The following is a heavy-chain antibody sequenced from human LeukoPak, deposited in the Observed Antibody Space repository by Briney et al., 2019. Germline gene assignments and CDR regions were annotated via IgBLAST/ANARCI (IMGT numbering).Heavy chain of an antibody. CDR3: ARVWTKSYFGAGKHYDF. V-gene: IGHV4-30-4*01. CDR2: IHYSGST. D-gene: IGHD3-10*01. CDR1: GGSISSDDYS. Sequence: SETLSLTCTVSGGSISSDDYSWSWIRQPPGKALEWIGYIHYSGSTNYNPSLKSRVTISTDTSKNQFSLRLSSVTAADTAVYYCARVWTKSYFGAGKHYDFWGQGALVTVSS. J-gene: IGHJ4*02.